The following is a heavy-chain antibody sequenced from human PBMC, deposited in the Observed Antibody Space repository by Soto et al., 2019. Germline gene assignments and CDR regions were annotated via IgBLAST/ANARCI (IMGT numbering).Heavy chain of an antibody. V-gene: IGHV3-66*01. CDR1: GXTVSSNY. CDR3: ARVESGYDYYYYYYMDL. J-gene: IGHJ6*03. CDR2: IYTGGTT. D-gene: IGHD5-12*01. Sequence: GGSLRLSCAASGXTVSSNYMSWVRQAPGKGLEWVSVIYTGGTTYYADSVKGRFTISRDNSKNTLYLQMHSLRAEDTAVYYCARVESGYDYYYYYYMDLWGKGTTVTVSS.